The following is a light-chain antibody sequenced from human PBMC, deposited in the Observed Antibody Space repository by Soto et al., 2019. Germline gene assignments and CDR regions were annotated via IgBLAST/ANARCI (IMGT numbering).Light chain of an antibody. V-gene: IGKV1-6*01. CDR3: LHDYNYPRT. CDR2: AAS. J-gene: IGKJ1*01. Sequence: AIQMTQSPSSLSASVGDRVIITCRASQGIRSELAWYQQKPGKAPDLLIYAASTLQPGVPYRFSGSGSGTDFTLTISNLQPEDFATYYGLHDYNYPRTFGQGTKVEIK. CDR1: QGIRSE.